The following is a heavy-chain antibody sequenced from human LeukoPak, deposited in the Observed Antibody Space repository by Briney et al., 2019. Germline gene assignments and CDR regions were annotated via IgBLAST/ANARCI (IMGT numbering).Heavy chain of an antibody. V-gene: IGHV3-23*01. CDR2: ISGSGGSA. J-gene: IGHJ4*02. Sequence: GGSLRLSCAASGFIFESYDMIWVRQAPGKGLEWVSGISGSGGSAYYADSVKGRFTVSRDNSKNTLYLQMNSLRAEDTAVYYCAKNKTKRYYFDYWGQGTLVTVSS. D-gene: IGHD1-7*01. CDR3: AKNKTKRYYFDY. CDR1: GFIFESYD.